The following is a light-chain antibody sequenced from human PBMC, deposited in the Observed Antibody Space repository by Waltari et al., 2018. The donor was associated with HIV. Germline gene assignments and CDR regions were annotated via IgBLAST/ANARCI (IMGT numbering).Light chain of an antibody. J-gene: IGLJ2*01. Sequence: SYELTQPPSMSVSPGQTAIIACSGDKLGDKYVCWYQQRPGQSPVMVIYQDTERPSGVPERFSGSIYGDTASLTISGTQPLDEADYYCQVWDNNNAVFGGGTKLTVL. V-gene: IGLV3-1*01. CDR2: QDT. CDR1: KLGDKY. CDR3: QVWDNNNAV.